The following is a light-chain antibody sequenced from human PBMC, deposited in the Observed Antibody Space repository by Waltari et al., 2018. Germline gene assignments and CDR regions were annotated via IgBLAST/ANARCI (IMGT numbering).Light chain of an antibody. Sequence: DIQMTQSPSTLAASVGDRITITCRASQNINTWLAWYQQKPGKAPGLLIEKASVLQSGVPSRFSGSGSGTEFTLTVTSLQPDDSATYFCQQYNSDLYTFGQGTKLEIK. CDR3: QQYNSDLYT. CDR2: KAS. J-gene: IGKJ2*01. CDR1: QNINTW. V-gene: IGKV1-5*03.